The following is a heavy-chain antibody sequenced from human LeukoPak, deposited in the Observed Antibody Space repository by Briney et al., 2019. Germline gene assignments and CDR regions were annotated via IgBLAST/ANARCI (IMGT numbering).Heavy chain of an antibody. CDR3: AGGGPHYYYYGMDV. Sequence: PSETLSLTCTVSGGSISSYYWSWIRQPPGKGLEWIGYIYYSGSTNYNPSLKSRVTISVDTSKNQFSLKLSSVTAADTAVYYCAGGGPHYYYYGMDVWGQGTTVTVSS. D-gene: IGHD5-12*01. J-gene: IGHJ6*02. V-gene: IGHV4-59*01. CDR2: IYYSGST. CDR1: GGSISSYY.